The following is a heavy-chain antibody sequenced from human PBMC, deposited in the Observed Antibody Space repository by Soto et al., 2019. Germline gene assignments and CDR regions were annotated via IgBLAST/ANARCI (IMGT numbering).Heavy chain of an antibody. J-gene: IGHJ4*02. CDR1: GYSFTTYW. V-gene: IGHV5-51*01. D-gene: IGHD6-13*01. CDR3: ARLQAAAGDNDLTFDY. CDR2: IDPGDSDT. Sequence: GESLKISCEGFGYSFTTYWIGWVRQMPGKGLEWMGIIDPGDSDTSYSPSFQGHVTISADTSISTAYLQWSSLKASDTAMYYCARLQAAAGDNDLTFDYWGQGTLVTVSS.